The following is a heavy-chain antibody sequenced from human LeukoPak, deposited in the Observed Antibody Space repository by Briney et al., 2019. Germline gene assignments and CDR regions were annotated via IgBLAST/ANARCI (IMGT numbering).Heavy chain of an antibody. Sequence: TSETLSLTCTVSGGSISSGGYSWSWIRQPPGKGLEWIGYIYHSGSTYYNPSLKSRVTISVDRSKNQFSLKLSSVTAADTAVYYCARGSGSYEGSYFDYWGQGTLVTVSS. CDR2: IYHSGST. V-gene: IGHV4-30-2*01. CDR3: ARGSGSYEGSYFDY. D-gene: IGHD1-26*01. J-gene: IGHJ4*02. CDR1: GGSISSGGYS.